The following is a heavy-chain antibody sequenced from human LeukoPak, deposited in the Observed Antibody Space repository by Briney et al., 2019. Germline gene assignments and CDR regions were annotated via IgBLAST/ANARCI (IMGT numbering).Heavy chain of an antibody. D-gene: IGHD3-10*01. CDR3: AREIIS. Sequence: AGSLRLSCPASVFIVLNNYMSWVRQPPGKGLEWVSVIYSGGRTYYAAAVKGRLTISRDNSKNTLYLQMSSLRAEDTAVYYCAREIISWGQGTLVTVSS. CDR1: VFIVLNNY. V-gene: IGHV3-53*01. J-gene: IGHJ4*02. CDR2: IYSGGRT.